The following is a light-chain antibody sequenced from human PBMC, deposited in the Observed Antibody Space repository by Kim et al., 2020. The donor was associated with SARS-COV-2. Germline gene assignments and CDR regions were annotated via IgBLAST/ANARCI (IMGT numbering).Light chain of an antibody. CDR2: DKN. V-gene: IGLV3-21*03. J-gene: IGLJ3*02. CDR1: KIGNKG. CDR3: EGWDTSSDHRV. Sequence: GKADMRRRGGNKIGNKGVGWYQQRPGEAPMLVIYDKNGRPGGVSEGFCGNKWGKTATMNSRGVEAEDEDDYFWEGWDTSSDHRVFGGGTQLTVL.